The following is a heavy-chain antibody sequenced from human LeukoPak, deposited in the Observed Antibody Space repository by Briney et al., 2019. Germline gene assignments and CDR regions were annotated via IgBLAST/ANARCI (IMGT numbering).Heavy chain of an antibody. CDR1: GFTFSSYA. V-gene: IGHV3-30*04. CDR3: ARDRLSAEQKPFIVNNYYYYYGMDV. CDR2: ISYDGSNK. J-gene: IGHJ6*02. D-gene: IGHD1-26*01. Sequence: GGSLRLSCAASGFTFSSYAMHWVRQAPGKGLEWVAVISYDGSNKYYADSVKGRFTISRDNSKNTLYLQMNSLRAEDTAVYYCARDRLSAEQKPFIVNNYYYYYGMDVWGQGTTVTVSS.